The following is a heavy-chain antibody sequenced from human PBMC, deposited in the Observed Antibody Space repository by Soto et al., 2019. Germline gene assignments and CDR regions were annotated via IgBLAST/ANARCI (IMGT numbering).Heavy chain of an antibody. Sequence: VGSLRLSCAASGFTFSSYAMSWVRQAPGKGLEWVSAISGSGGSTYYADSVKGRFTISRDNSKNTLYLQMNSLRAEDTAVYYCAKDNYDSSGYDAFDIWGQGTMVTVSS. D-gene: IGHD3-22*01. CDR3: AKDNYDSSGYDAFDI. V-gene: IGHV3-23*01. J-gene: IGHJ3*02. CDR2: ISGSGGST. CDR1: GFTFSSYA.